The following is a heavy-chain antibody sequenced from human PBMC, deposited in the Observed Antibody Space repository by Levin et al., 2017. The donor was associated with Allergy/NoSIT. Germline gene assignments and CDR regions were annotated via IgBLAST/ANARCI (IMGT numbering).Heavy chain of an antibody. Sequence: KTSETLSLTCTVSGGSISSSNYYWGWIRQPPGKGLEWIGSIYYSGSTYYNPSLKSRVTISVDTSKNQFSLKLSSVTAADTAVYYCARGSMIVVVIDFDLWGRGTLVTVSS. CDR3: ARGSMIVVVIDFDL. CDR2: IYYSGST. J-gene: IGHJ2*01. D-gene: IGHD3-22*01. V-gene: IGHV4-39*07. CDR1: GGSISSSNYY.